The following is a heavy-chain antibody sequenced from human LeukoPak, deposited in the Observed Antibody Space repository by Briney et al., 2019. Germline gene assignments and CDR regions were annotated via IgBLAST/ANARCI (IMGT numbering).Heavy chain of an antibody. CDR2: IYYSGST. V-gene: IGHV4-39*07. CDR3: ARGHNSIRTFGEVIKSRTRWFDP. J-gene: IGHJ5*02. D-gene: IGHD3-3*01. CDR1: GGSISSSSYY. Sequence: SETLSLTCTVSGGSISSSSYYWGWIRQPPGKGLEWIGSIYYSGSTYFNPSLKSRVTMSIDTSKNQFSLKLSSVTAADTAVYYCARGHNSIRTFGEVIKSRTRWFDPWGQGTLVTVSS.